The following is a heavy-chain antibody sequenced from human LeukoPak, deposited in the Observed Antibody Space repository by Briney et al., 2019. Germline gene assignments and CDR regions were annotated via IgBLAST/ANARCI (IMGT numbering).Heavy chain of an antibody. J-gene: IGHJ5*02. Sequence: SETLSLTCAVSGGSLSSGGYSWSWLRQPPGKGLEWIGYIYHGGTTYYNPSLKTRVTISIEGSRNQFSLKLSSVTAADTAIYICARGSAGDDWFDPWGQGTLVTVSS. CDR2: IYHGGTT. D-gene: IGHD3-10*01. CDR1: GGSLSSGGYS. V-gene: IGHV4-30-2*01. CDR3: ARGSAGDDWFDP.